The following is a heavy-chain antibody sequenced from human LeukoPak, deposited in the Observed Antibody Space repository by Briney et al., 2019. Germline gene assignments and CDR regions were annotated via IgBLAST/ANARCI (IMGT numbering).Heavy chain of an antibody. J-gene: IGHJ6*02. Sequence: SGPTLVKPTQTLTLTCTFSGFSLSTSGVGVGWIRQPPGKALEWLALIYWNDDKRYSPSLKSRLTITKDTSKNQVVLTMTNMDPVDTATYYCAHSRRRNGYLYYYYYGMDVWGQGTTVTVSS. D-gene: IGHD3-3*01. CDR2: IYWNDDK. V-gene: IGHV2-5*01. CDR1: GFSLSTSGVG. CDR3: AHSRRRNGYLYYYYYGMDV.